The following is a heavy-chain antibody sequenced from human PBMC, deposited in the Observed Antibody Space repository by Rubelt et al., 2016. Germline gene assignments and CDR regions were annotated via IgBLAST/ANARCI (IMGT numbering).Heavy chain of an antibody. V-gene: IGHV2-5*02. CDR3: AHRLKGYNYGLYYFDY. CDR1: GFSLSTIGVG. J-gene: IGHJ4*02. D-gene: IGHD5-18*01. Sequence: QITLKESGPTLVIPTQTLTLTCTFSGFSLSTIGVGVGWIRQPPGKALEWLALIYWDDNQRYSPSLESRLTLTKDTPKNQVVLKKTNLDPVDTAPYYFAHRLKGYNYGLYYFDYWGQGTLVTVSS. CDR2: IYWDDNQ.